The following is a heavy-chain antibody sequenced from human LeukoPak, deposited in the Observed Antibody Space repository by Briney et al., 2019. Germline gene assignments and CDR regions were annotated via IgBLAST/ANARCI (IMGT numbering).Heavy chain of an antibody. CDR3: ARTALPKVVPAAPYNWFDP. CDR2: ISAYNGNT. Sequence: ASVKVSCKPSGYTFTSYGISWVRQAPGQGLEWMGWISAYNGNTNYAQKLQGRVTMTTDTSTSTAYMELRSLRSDDTAVYYCARTALPKVVPAAPYNWFDPWGQGTLVTVSS. V-gene: IGHV1-18*01. D-gene: IGHD2-2*01. J-gene: IGHJ5*02. CDR1: GYTFTSYG.